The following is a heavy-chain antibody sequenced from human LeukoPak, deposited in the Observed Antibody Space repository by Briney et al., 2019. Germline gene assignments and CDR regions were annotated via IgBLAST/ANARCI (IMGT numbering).Heavy chain of an antibody. J-gene: IGHJ4*02. V-gene: IGHV1-8*01. Sequence: ASVKVSCKASGYTFTSYDINWVRQATGQGLEWMGWMNPNSGNTGYAQKFQGRVTMTRNTSISTAYMELSSLRSEDTAVYYCARVVVGATIPHYWGQGTLVTVSS. CDR1: GYTFTSYD. CDR3: ARVVVGATIPHY. CDR2: MNPNSGNT. D-gene: IGHD1-26*01.